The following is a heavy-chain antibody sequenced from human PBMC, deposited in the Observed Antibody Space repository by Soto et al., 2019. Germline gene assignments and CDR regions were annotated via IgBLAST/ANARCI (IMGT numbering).Heavy chain of an antibody. CDR1: GFTFSSYG. CDR3: AKEDGYGSVSYYSPRYYGMDV. J-gene: IGHJ6*02. V-gene: IGHV3-30*18. Sequence: QVQLVESGGGVVQPGRSLRLSCAASGFTFSSYGMHWVRQAPGKGLEWVAVISYDGSNKYYADSVKGRFTISRDNSKNTLYLQMNSLRAEDTAVYYCAKEDGYGSVSYYSPRYYGMDVWGQGTTVTVSS. CDR2: ISYDGSNK. D-gene: IGHD3-10*01.